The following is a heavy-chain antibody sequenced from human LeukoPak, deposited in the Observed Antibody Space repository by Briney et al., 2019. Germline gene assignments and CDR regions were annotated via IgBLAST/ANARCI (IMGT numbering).Heavy chain of an antibody. J-gene: IGHJ4*02. V-gene: IGHV4-39*07. D-gene: IGHD3-10*01. CDR1: GGSITSSSSY. Sequence: PSETLSLTCTVSGGSITSSSSYWGWIRQPPGKGLEWIGEIYHSGSTNYNPSLKSRVTISVDKSKNQFSLKLSSVTAADTAVYYCARRQCLGCITMVRGVPYYFDYWGQGTLVTVSS. CDR2: IYHSGST. CDR3: ARRQCLGCITMVRGVPYYFDY.